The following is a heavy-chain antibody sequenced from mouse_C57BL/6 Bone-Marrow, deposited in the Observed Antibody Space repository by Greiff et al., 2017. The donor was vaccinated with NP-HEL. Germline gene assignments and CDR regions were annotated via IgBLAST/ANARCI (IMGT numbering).Heavy chain of an antibody. CDR3: ARWGDGSSYRYFDV. CDR2: IHPNSGST. J-gene: IGHJ1*03. Sequence: QVQLQQPGAELVKPGASVKLSCKASGYTFTSYWMHWVKQRPGQGLEWIGMIHPNSGSTNYNEKFKSKATLTVDKSSSTAYMQLSSLTSEDSAVYYCARWGDGSSYRYFDVWGTGTTVTVSS. D-gene: IGHD1-1*01. V-gene: IGHV1-64*01. CDR1: GYTFTSYW.